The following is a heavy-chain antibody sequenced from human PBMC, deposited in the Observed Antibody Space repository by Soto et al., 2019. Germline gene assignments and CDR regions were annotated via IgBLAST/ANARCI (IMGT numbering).Heavy chain of an antibody. Sequence: QVQLVQSGAEVKKPGSSVKVSCKASGGTFSSSAISWVRQAPGQGLEWMGGIIPIFGTANYAQKFQGRVTITADESTSTAYMELSSLRSKDTAVYYCASLLRGYSGTGDYWGQGTLVTVSS. CDR2: IIPIFGTA. CDR3: ASLLRGYSGTGDY. D-gene: IGHD5-12*01. V-gene: IGHV1-69*12. CDR1: GGTFSSSA. J-gene: IGHJ4*02.